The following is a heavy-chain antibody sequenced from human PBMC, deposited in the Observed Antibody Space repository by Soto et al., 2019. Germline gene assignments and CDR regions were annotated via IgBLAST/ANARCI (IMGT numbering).Heavy chain of an antibody. Sequence: QLQLQESGPGLVKPSETLSLTCTVSGGSISSSSYYWGWIRQPPGKVLEWVGTINYSGSTYHTPSLNSRVTLSVDTSKNQFSLKVGSVTAADTAIYYCARLPRIQLWLGWLDPWGQGTLVTVSS. CDR1: GGSISSSSYY. D-gene: IGHD5-18*01. CDR2: INYSGST. J-gene: IGHJ5*02. CDR3: ARLPRIQLWLGWLDP. V-gene: IGHV4-39*01.